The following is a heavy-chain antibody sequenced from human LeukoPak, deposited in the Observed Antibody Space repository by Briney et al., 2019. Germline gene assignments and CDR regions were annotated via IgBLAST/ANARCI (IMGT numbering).Heavy chain of an antibody. CDR1: GFTFSSYG. Sequence: GGTLRLSCAASGFTFSSYGMSWVRQAPGKGLEWVSAISGSGGSTYYADSVKGRFTISRDNSKNTLYLQMNSLRAEDTAVYYCAKGGLVHRFDPWGQGTLVTVSS. CDR2: ISGSGGST. CDR3: AKGGLVHRFDP. V-gene: IGHV3-23*01. J-gene: IGHJ5*02.